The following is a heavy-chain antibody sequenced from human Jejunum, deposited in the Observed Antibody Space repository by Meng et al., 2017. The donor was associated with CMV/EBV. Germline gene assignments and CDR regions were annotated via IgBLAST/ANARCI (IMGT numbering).Heavy chain of an antibody. CDR2: ISGTGGTT. CDR1: VFTFNNYA. V-gene: IGHV3-23*01. J-gene: IGHJ4*02. D-gene: IGHD6-13*01. CDR3: ARGDSSTSWLVFDY. Sequence: ASVFTFNNYALTWVRQAPGKGLEWVSTISGTGGTTYYADSVKGRFTISRDDSRNTLYLQMNSLRVEDTAVFYCARGDSSTSWLVFDYWGLGTLVTVSS.